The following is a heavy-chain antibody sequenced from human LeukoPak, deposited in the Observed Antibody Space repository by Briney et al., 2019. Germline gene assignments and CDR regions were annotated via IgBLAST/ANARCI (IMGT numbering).Heavy chain of an antibody. V-gene: IGHV3-30*18. CDR3: ANDGYCSSTSCYTSYYFDY. J-gene: IGHJ4*02. Sequence: GGSLRLSCAASGFTFSSYWMSWVRQAPGKGLEWVAIISFDGRNSYYADSVKGRFTISRDNSKNTLYLQMNSLRAEDTAVYYCANDGYCSSTSCYTSYYFDYWGQGTLVTVSS. CDR1: GFTFSSYW. CDR2: ISFDGRNS. D-gene: IGHD2-2*02.